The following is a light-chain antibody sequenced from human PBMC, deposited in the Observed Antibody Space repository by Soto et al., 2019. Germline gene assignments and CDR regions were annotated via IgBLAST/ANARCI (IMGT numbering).Light chain of an antibody. CDR2: DAS. Sequence: EIVLTQSPGTLSLSPGERATLSCRASQSISFYLTWYQHKPGQAPRLLIYDASNRATGIPARFSGSGYGTDFTLTISRLEPEDFAVYYCQHYGYPQWTFGQGTKVDIK. V-gene: IGKV3-11*01. CDR1: QSISFY. J-gene: IGKJ1*01. CDR3: QHYGYPQWT.